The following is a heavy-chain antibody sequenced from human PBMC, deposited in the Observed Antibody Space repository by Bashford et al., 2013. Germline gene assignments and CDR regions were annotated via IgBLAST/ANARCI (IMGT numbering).Heavy chain of an antibody. Sequence: SETLSLTCTVSGGSISSYYWSWIRQPPGKGLEWIGYIYYSGSTNYNPSLKSRVTMSVDTSKNQFSLKLSSVTAADTAVYYCARAGDSSQGVFQHWGQGTLVTVSS. J-gene: IGHJ1*01. CDR2: IYYSGST. D-gene: IGHD3-22*01. CDR3: ARAGDSSQGVFQH. V-gene: IGHV4-59*12. CDR1: GGSISSYY.